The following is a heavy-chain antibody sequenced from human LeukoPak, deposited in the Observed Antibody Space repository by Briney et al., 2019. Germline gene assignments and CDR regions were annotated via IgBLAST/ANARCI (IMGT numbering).Heavy chain of an antibody. Sequence: SEALSLTCAVYGGSFSGYYWSWIRQPPGKGVEWIGEINHSGSTNYNPSLKSRVTISVDTSKNQFSLKLSSVTAADTAVYCCARGQVPGLSPEGLYYHYYYMDVWGKGTTVTVSS. CDR2: INHSGST. D-gene: IGHD2/OR15-2a*01. CDR1: GGSFSGYY. J-gene: IGHJ6*03. V-gene: IGHV4-34*01. CDR3: ARGQVPGLSPEGLYYHYYYMDV.